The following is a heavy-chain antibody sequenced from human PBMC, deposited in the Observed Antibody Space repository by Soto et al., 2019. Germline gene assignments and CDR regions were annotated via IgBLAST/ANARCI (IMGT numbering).Heavy chain of an antibody. J-gene: IGHJ6*03. CDR3: ARDKYSSTSVYYYYYMVV. Sequence: QVQLQESGPGLVKPSQTLSLTCTVSGGSISSGGYYWSWIRQHPGKGLEWIGYIYYSGSTYYNPALTSRVTISVDTSKNPFSMKLSSVTAADRAVYYCARDKYSSTSVYYYYYMVVWGKGTTVTVSS. D-gene: IGHD6-6*01. CDR2: IYYSGST. V-gene: IGHV4-31*03. CDR1: GGSISSGGYY.